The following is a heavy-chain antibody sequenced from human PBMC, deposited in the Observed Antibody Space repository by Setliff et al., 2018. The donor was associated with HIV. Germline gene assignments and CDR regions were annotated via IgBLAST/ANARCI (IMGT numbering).Heavy chain of an antibody. V-gene: IGHV3-30*07. Sequence: GGSLRLSCEVSAFTFSTFAMHWVRQAPGKGPEWVGVISNDGSDQRYAESVEGRFTISRDNADNSLYLQMNSLRAEDTAVYYCARYALAVPGYHNAFDIWGQGTMVTVSS. CDR3: ARYALAVPGYHNAFDI. J-gene: IGHJ3*02. CDR2: ISNDGSDQ. D-gene: IGHD6-19*01. CDR1: AFTFSTFA.